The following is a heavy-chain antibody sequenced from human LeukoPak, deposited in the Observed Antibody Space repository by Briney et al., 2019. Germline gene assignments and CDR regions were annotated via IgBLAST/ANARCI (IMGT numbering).Heavy chain of an antibody. D-gene: IGHD2-2*01. V-gene: IGHV4-31*03. J-gene: IGHJ3*02. CDR2: IYYSGST. Sequence: KPSETLSLTCTVSGGSISSGGYYWGWIRQHPGKGLEWIGYIYYSGSTYYNPSLKSRVTISVDTSKNQFSLKLSSVTAADTAVYYCAAGQAAMRGAFDIWGQGTMVTVSS. CDR3: AAGQAAMRGAFDI. CDR1: GGSISSGGYY.